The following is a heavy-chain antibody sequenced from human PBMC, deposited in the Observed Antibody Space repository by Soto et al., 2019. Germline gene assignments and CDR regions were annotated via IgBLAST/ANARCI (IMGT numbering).Heavy chain of an antibody. V-gene: IGHV3-74*01. CDR3: VRTSLVVAAATREDY. D-gene: IGHD2-15*01. CDR2: INSDGSST. CDR1: GFTFSSYW. Sequence: VQLVESGGGLVQPGGSLRLSCAASGFTFSSYWMHWVRQAPGKGLVWVSRINSDGSSTSYADSVKGRFTISRDNAKNTLYLQMNSLRAEVTAVYYCVRTSLVVAAATREDYWGQGTLVTVSS. J-gene: IGHJ4*02.